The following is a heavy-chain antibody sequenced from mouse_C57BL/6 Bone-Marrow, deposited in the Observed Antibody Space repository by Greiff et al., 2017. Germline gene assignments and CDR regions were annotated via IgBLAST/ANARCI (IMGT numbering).Heavy chain of an antibody. D-gene: IGHD1-1*01. CDR1: GYTFTSYW. Sequence: QVQLQQPGAELVRPGTSVKLSCKASGYTFTSYWMHWVKQRPGQGLEWIGVIDPSDSYTNYNQKFKGKATLTVDTSSSTAYMQLSSLTSEDSAVYYCASPYYYGSSYDYFDYWGQGTTLTGSS. V-gene: IGHV1-59*01. J-gene: IGHJ2*01. CDR3: ASPYYYGSSYDYFDY. CDR2: IDPSDSYT.